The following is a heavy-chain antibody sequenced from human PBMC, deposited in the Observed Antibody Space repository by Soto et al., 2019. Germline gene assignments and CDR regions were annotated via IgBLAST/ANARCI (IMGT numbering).Heavy chain of an antibody. Sequence: GGSLRLSCAASGFTFSSYGMHWVRQAPGKGLEWVAVISYDGSNKYYADSVKGRFTISRDNSKNTLYLQMNSLRAEDTAVYYCAKDPGELATYYFDYWGQGTLVTVSS. CDR1: GFTFSSYG. CDR2: ISYDGSNK. D-gene: IGHD1-1*01. CDR3: AKDPGELATYYFDY. J-gene: IGHJ4*02. V-gene: IGHV3-30*18.